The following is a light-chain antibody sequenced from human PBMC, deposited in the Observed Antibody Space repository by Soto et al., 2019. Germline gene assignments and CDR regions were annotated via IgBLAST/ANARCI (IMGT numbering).Light chain of an antibody. Sequence: DILMTQSPSTLSASVGDRVTITCRASQSISSWLAWYQQIPGKAPKLLIYDASSLESGVPSRFSGSGSGTEFTLTISSLQPDDFATYYCQQYNSYSPTFGGGTKVEIK. CDR2: DAS. J-gene: IGKJ4*01. V-gene: IGKV1-5*01. CDR1: QSISSW. CDR3: QQYNSYSPT.